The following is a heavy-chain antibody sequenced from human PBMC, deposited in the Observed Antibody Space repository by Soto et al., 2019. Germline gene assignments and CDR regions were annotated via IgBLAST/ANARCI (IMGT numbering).Heavy chain of an antibody. CDR2: IIPIFGTA. CDR1: GGTFSSYA. J-gene: IGHJ6*02. V-gene: IGHV1-69*13. D-gene: IGHD3-10*01. Sequence: ASVKVSCKASGGTFSSYAISWLRQAPGQGLEWMGGIIPIFGTANYAQKFQGRVTITADESTSTAYMELSSLRSEDTAVYYCASGENTQEDYYYYGMDVWGQGTTVTVSS. CDR3: ASGENTQEDYYYYGMDV.